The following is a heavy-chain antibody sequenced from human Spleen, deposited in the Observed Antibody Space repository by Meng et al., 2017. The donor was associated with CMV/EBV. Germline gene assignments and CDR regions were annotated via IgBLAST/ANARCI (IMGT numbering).Heavy chain of an antibody. J-gene: IGHJ5*02. Sequence: LSLTCAGSGFTFSGFGMNWVRRAPGKGLEWVSVIYSGGSTYYADSVKGRFTISRDNSKNTLYLQMNSLRAEDTAVYYCARGAGDIVVVPAAMGWFDPWGQGTLVTVSS. CDR1: GFTFSGFG. V-gene: IGHV3-53*01. CDR3: ARGAGDIVVVPAAMGWFDP. CDR2: IYSGGST. D-gene: IGHD2-2*01.